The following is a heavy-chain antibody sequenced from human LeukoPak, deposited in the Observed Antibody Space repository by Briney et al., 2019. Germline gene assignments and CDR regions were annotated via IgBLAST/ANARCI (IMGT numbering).Heavy chain of an antibody. CDR2: IIPLFGTA. CDR3: ARGLGYCSGGSCYWYYYYGMDV. CDR1: GGTFSSYA. V-gene: IGHV1-69*13. Sequence: GASVKVSCKASGGTFSSYAISWVRQAPGQGLEWMGGIIPLFGTANYAQKFQGRVTITADESTSTAYMELSSLRSEDTAVYYCARGLGYCSGGSCYWYYYYGMDVWGQGTTVTVSS. D-gene: IGHD2-15*01. J-gene: IGHJ6*02.